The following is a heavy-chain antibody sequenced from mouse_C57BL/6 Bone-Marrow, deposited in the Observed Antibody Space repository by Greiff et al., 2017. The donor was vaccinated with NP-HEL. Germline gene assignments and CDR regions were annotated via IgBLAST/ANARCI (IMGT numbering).Heavy chain of an antibody. D-gene: IGHD2-4*01. V-gene: IGHV1-72*01. CDR2: IDPNSGGT. Sequence: VQLQQPGAELVKPGASVKLSCKASGYTFTSYWMHWVKQRPGRGLEWIGRIDPNSGGTQYNEKFKSKATLTVDKPSSTAYMPLSSLTSEDSAVDYGARRDYDCDAMDYGGQGTSVTVSA. CDR1: GYTFTSYW. CDR3: ARRDYDCDAMDY. J-gene: IGHJ4*01.